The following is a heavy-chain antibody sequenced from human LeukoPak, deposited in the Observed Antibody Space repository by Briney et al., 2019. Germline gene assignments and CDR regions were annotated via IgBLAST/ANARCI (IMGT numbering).Heavy chain of an antibody. V-gene: IGHV3-13*01. D-gene: IGHD1-20*01. CDR2: IGTAGDT. Sequence: PGGSLRLSCAASGFTFSSYDMHWVRQATGKGLEWVSAIGTAGDTYYPGSVKGRFTISRENAKNSLYLQMNSLRAEDTAVYYCARDRITGTTVDYWGQGTLVTVSS. CDR1: GFTFSSYD. CDR3: ARDRITGTTVDY. J-gene: IGHJ4*02.